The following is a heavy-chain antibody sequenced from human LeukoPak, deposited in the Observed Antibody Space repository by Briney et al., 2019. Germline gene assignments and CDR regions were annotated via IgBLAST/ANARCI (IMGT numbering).Heavy chain of an antibody. V-gene: IGHV3-48*02. CDR3: ARDRYYGSGSYELGMDV. D-gene: IGHD3-10*01. CDR1: GFTFSSYS. J-gene: IGHJ6*02. Sequence: GGSLRLSCAASGFTFSSYSMNWVRQAPGKGLEWVSHISSSSGTITYADSVKGRFTISRDNAKNSLSLQMNSLRDEDTAVYYCARDRYYGSGSYELGMDVWGQGTTVTVSS. CDR2: ISSSSGTI.